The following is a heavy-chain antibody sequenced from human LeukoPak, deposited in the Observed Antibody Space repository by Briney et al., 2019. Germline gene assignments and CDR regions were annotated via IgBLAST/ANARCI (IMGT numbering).Heavy chain of an antibody. CDR1: GFTFSNYA. Sequence: GGSLRLSCAASGFTFSNYAMHWVRQAPGKGLEYVSAISSNGGSTYYANSVKGRFTISRGNSKNTLYLQMGSLRAEDMAVYYCAGGSWTTVTTPLDYWGQGTLVTVSS. J-gene: IGHJ4*02. CDR2: ISSNGGST. V-gene: IGHV3-64*01. D-gene: IGHD4-17*01. CDR3: AGGSWTTVTTPLDY.